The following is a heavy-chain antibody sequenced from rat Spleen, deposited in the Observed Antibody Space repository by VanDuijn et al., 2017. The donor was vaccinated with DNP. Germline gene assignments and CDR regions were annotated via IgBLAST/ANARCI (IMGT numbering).Heavy chain of an antibody. D-gene: IGHD1-6*01. J-gene: IGHJ3*01. CDR1: GFTFSDYY. Sequence: EVQLVDSGGGLVQPGRSLKLSCAASGFTFSDYYMAWVRQAPTKGLEWVASVSYDGARTYYRDSVKGRFTVSRDNAKSTLYLQMDSLRSEDTATYYCATHQGVRIITPYNWFAYWGQGTLVTVSS. V-gene: IGHV5-20*01. CDR3: ATHQGVRIITPYNWFAY. CDR2: VSYDGART.